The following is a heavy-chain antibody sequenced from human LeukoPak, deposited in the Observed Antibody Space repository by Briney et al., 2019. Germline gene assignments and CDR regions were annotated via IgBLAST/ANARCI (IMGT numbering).Heavy chain of an antibody. V-gene: IGHV3-33*01. CDR3: ARGGQLWFGEVDY. Sequence: PGGSLRLSCAASGFTFSSYGMNWVRQAPGKGLEWVAAIWNDGSNKYYADSVKGRFTISRDNSKNTLYLQMNSLRAEDTAVYYCARGGQLWFGEVDYWGQGTLVTVSS. D-gene: IGHD3-10*01. J-gene: IGHJ4*02. CDR1: GFTFSSYG. CDR2: IWNDGSNK.